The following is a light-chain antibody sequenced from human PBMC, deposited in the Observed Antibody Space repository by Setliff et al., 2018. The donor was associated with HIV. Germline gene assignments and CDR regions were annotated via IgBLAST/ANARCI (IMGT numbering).Light chain of an antibody. CDR3: QQYGSSPYT. J-gene: IGKJ2*01. V-gene: IGKV3-20*01. Sequence: TLSLSPGERATLSCRASQSVSSSYLAWYQQKPGQAPRLLIYGASSRATGIPDRFSGSGSGTDFTLTISRLEPEDFAVYYCQQYGSSPYTFGQGTKVDIK. CDR1: QSVSSSY. CDR2: GAS.